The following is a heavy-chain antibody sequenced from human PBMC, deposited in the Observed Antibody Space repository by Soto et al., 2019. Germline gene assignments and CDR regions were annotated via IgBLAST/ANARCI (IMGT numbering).Heavy chain of an antibody. CDR2: SYWDDDK. CDR1: GFSLSTSGVG. Sequence: QITLKESGPPLVKPTQTLTLTCTFSGFSLSTSGVGVGWIRQPPGKALEWLALSYWDDDKRYSPSLKSRLTIPMDTSKNQLVLTMTQMKPVDTTKDHGAHTRPGSSRGYFDLWGRGTLVTVSS. V-gene: IGHV2-5*02. J-gene: IGHJ2*01. CDR3: AHTRPGSSRGYFDL.